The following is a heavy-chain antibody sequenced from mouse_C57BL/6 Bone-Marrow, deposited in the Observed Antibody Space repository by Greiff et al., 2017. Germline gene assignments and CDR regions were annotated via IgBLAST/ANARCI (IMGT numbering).Heavy chain of an antibody. D-gene: IGHD4-1*01. Sequence: QVQLQQPGAELVKPGASVKMSCKASGYTFTSYWITWVKQRPGQGLEWIGDINPNNGGTIYNQKFKGKATLTVDKSSSTAYMELRSLTSEDTAVYYCARRGLGRSYFDYWGQGTTLTVSS. CDR1: GYTFTSYW. V-gene: IGHV1-55*01. CDR2: INPNNGGT. CDR3: ARRGLGRSYFDY. J-gene: IGHJ2*01.